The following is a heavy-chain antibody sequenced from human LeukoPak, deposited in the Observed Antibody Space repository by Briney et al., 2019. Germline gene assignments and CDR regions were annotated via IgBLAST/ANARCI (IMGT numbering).Heavy chain of an antibody. V-gene: IGHV4-4*07. J-gene: IGHJ6*03. CDR3: AREVTSQYYYYYMDV. Sequence: SETLSLTCTVSGGSISSYYLSWIRQPAGKGLEWIGRIYTSGSTNYNPSLKSRVTMSVDTSKNQFSLKLSSVTAADTAVYYCAREVTSQYYYYYMDVWGKGTTVTVSS. CDR1: GGSISSYY. CDR2: IYTSGST. D-gene: IGHD2-21*02.